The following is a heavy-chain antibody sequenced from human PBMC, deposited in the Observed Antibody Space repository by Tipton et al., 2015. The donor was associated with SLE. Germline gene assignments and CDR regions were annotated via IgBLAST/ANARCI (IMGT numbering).Heavy chain of an antibody. V-gene: IGHV4-34*01. D-gene: IGHD6-13*01. CDR1: GGAFRGYY. Sequence: TLSLTCAVYGGAFRGYYWSWIRQPPGMGLEWSGEINHSGITNSNPSLKSRLIISVDTSENQFSLKLSSVTAADTAVYYCAGAVGTAAGLRDYWGQGTLVTVSS. CDR3: AGAVGTAAGLRDY. J-gene: IGHJ4*02. CDR2: INHSGIT.